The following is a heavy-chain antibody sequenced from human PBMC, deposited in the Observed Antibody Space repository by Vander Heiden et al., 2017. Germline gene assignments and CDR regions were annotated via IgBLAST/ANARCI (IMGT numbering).Heavy chain of an antibody. CDR1: GGSISGSGYY. CDR3: ATLTYYYDSSGYYYPIY. D-gene: IGHD3-22*01. Sequence: QLQLQESGPGLVKPSETLSLTCIVSGGSISGSGYYWGWIRQAPGKGLEWIGSSNYSGSTKYSPSLKSRVTISVDTSKNQFSLILSSVTAADTAVYYCATLTYYYDSSGYYYPIYWGQGALVTVSS. CDR2: SNYSGST. V-gene: IGHV4-39*01. J-gene: IGHJ4*02.